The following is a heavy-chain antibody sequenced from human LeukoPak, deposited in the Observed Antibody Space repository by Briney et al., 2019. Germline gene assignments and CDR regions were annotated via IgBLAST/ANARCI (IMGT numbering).Heavy chain of an antibody. D-gene: IGHD2-2*01. CDR2: INHSGST. V-gene: IGHV4-34*01. Sequence: SETLSLTCAVYGGSFSGYYWSWIRQPPGKGLEWIGEINHSGSTNYNPSLKSRATISVDTSKNQFSLKLSSVTAADTAVYYCARAPYQLLYGGLDYWGQGTLVTVSS. CDR1: GGSFSGYY. CDR3: ARAPYQLLYGGLDY. J-gene: IGHJ4*02.